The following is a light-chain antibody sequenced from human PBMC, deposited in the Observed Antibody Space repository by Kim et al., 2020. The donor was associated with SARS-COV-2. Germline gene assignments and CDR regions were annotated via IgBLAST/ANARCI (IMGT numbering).Light chain of an antibody. V-gene: IGLV1-40*01. J-gene: IGLJ1*01. CDR2: GAK. CDR3: QSYDNSLRGYV. CDR1: RSNIEVSTG. Sequence: VSIRGTGSRSNIEVSTGVLWYQQLPRRAPKGLIFGAKNRPTGVPDRFSSSKSGSSAYLAVTDLHREDEAEYCCQSYDNSLRGYVFGTGTKVTVL.